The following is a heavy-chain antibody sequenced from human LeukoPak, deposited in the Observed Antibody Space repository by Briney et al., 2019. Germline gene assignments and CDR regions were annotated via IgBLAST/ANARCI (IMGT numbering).Heavy chain of an antibody. CDR3: AEETYDAFNL. CDR2: IRYDGNNK. CDR1: GFTFSSYA. V-gene: IGHV3-30*02. Sequence: GGSLRLSCAASGFTFSSYAMHWVRQAPGKGLEWVAFIRYDGNNKYYVDSVKGRFTISRDNSKNTSYLVMNSLRAEDTAVYYCAEETYDAFNLWGQGTLVTVSS. J-gene: IGHJ3*01.